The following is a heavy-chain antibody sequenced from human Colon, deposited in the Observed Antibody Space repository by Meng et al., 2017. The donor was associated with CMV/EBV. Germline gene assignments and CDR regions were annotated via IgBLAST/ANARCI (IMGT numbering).Heavy chain of an antibody. V-gene: IGHV4-34*01. D-gene: IGHD6-13*01. CDR1: GGSFSGYY. Sequence: GQTQQVCAGPLKPSETLSLTCAFYGGSFSGYYWSWIRQPPGKGLEWIGEINHSGSTNYNPSLKSRVTISVDTSKNQFSLKLSSVTAADTAVYYCASILFAAAAGGWGGYWGQGTLVTVSS. CDR3: ASILFAAAAGGWGGY. CDR2: INHSGST. J-gene: IGHJ4*02.